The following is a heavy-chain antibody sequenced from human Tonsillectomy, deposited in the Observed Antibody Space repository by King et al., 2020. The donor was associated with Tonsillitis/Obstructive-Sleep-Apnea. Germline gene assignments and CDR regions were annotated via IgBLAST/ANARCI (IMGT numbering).Heavy chain of an antibody. CDR2: ISGSGDST. V-gene: IGHV3-23*04. CDR1: GFTFSSFA. CDR3: AKDGLEGYYYFDY. Sequence: EVQLVQSGGGLVQPGGSLRLSCAASGFTFSSFAMSWVRQAPGKGLEWVSGISGSGDSTFYADYVKGRFTISRDNSKSTLYLQMSSLRAEDTAVYYCAKDGLEGYYYFDYWGQGTLVTVSS. J-gene: IGHJ4*02. D-gene: IGHD2-15*01.